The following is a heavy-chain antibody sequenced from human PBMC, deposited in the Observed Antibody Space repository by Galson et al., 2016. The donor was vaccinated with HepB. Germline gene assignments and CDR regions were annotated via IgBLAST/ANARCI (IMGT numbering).Heavy chain of an antibody. D-gene: IGHD3-10*01. CDR3: ARALFGSGSYWCLDV. CDR1: GFTFSSYT. J-gene: IGHJ6*02. CDR2: ISRNGATI. Sequence: SLRLSCAASGFTFSSYTMHWVRQAPGKGLEWVSYISRNGATIYYADAVKGRFTLTRDNAKNSLYLQMNSLRDEDTAVYFCARALFGSGSYWCLDVWGQGTTVTVSS. V-gene: IGHV3-48*02.